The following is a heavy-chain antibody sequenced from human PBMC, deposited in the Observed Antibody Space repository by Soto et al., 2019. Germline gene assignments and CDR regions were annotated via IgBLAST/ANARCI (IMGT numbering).Heavy chain of an antibody. CDR3: ARSYQWITMIVVVSNWFDP. Sequence: ASVKVSCKASGYTFTSYGISWVRQAPGQGLEWMGWISAYNGNTNYAQKLQGRVTMTTDTSTSTAYMELRSLRSDDTAVYYCARSYQWITMIVVVSNWFDPWGQGTLVTVSS. CDR2: ISAYNGNT. V-gene: IGHV1-18*01. J-gene: IGHJ5*02. D-gene: IGHD3-22*01. CDR1: GYTFTSYG.